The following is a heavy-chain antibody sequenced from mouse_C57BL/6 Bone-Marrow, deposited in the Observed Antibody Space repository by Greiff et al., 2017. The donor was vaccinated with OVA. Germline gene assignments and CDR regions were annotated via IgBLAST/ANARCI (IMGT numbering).Heavy chain of an antibody. CDR3: ARGGYYYGSAWFAY. CDR2: INPYNGGT. V-gene: IGHV1-19*01. J-gene: IGHJ3*01. D-gene: IGHD1-1*01. Sequence: VQLQQSGPVLVKPGASVKMSCKASGYTFTDYYMNWVKQSHGKSLEWIGVINPYNGGTSYNQKFKGKATLTVDKSSSTAYMELNSLTSEDSAVYYCARGGYYYGSAWFAYWGQGTLVTVSA. CDR1: GYTFTDYY.